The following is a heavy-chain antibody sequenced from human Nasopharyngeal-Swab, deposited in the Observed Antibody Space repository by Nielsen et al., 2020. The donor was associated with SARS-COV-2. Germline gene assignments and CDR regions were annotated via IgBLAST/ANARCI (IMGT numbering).Heavy chain of an antibody. Sequence: SETLSLTCTVSGGSISSSSYYWGWIRQPPGKGLEWIGSIYYSGSTYYNPSLKSRVTISVDTSKNQFSPKLSSVTAADTAVYYCARGEKTGTSPFDYWGQGTLVTVSS. J-gene: IGHJ4*02. CDR3: ARGEKTGTSPFDY. V-gene: IGHV4-39*07. CDR1: GGSISSSSYY. D-gene: IGHD1-7*01. CDR2: IYYSGST.